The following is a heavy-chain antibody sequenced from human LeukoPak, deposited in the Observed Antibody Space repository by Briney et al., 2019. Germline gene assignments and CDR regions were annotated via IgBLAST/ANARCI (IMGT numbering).Heavy chain of an antibody. J-gene: IGHJ5*02. D-gene: IGHD1-26*01. CDR2: IYSSGST. CDR1: GGSISSYY. V-gene: IGHV4-4*07. Sequence: SETLSLTCTVSGGSISSYYWSWIRQPAGKGLEWIGRIYSSGSTNYSPSLKSRVTMSLDTSKSQFSLKLSSVTAADTAVYYCARDHEGAMSTWGQGTLVTVSS. CDR3: ARDHEGAMST.